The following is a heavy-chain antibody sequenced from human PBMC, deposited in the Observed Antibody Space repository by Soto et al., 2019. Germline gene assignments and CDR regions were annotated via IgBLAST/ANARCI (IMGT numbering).Heavy chain of an antibody. CDR3: ASWMGQQLAPNDY. J-gene: IGHJ4*02. Sequence: EVQLVESGGGLVKPGGSLRLSCAASGFTFSSYSMNWVRQAPGKGLEWVSSISSSSSYIYYADSVKGRFTISRDNAKNSLYLQMNSLRAEDTAVYYCASWMGQQLAPNDYWGQGTLVTVSS. CDR2: ISSSSSYI. V-gene: IGHV3-21*01. D-gene: IGHD6-13*01. CDR1: GFTFSSYS.